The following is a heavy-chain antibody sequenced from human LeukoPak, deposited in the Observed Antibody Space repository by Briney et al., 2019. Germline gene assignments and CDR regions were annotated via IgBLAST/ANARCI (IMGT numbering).Heavy chain of an antibody. CDR3: AREVRDGYNPYFDY. D-gene: IGHD5-24*01. J-gene: IGHJ4*02. Sequence: SAKVSCKASGGTFSSYATSWVRQAPGQGLEWMGRIIPIFGIANYAQKFQGRVTITADKSTSTAYMELSSLRSEDTAVYYCAREVRDGYNPYFDYWGQETLVTVSS. CDR2: IIPIFGIA. CDR1: GGTFSSYA. V-gene: IGHV1-69*04.